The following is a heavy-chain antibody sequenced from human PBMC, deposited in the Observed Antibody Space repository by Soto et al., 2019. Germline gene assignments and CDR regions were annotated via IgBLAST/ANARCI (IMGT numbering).Heavy chain of an antibody. V-gene: IGHV1-69*13. CDR3: ASANGYSYGPSPFYYYYYYGMDV. CDR2: IIPIFGTA. Sequence: VASVKVSCKASGGTFSSYAISWVRQAPGQGLEWMGGIIPIFGTANYAQKFQGRVTITADESTSTAYMELSSLRSEDTAVYYCASANGYSYGPSPFYYYYYYGMDVWGQGTTVTVSS. D-gene: IGHD5-18*01. J-gene: IGHJ6*02. CDR1: GGTFSSYA.